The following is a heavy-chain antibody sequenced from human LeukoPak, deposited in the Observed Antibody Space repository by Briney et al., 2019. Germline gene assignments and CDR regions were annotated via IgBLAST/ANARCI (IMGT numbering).Heavy chain of an antibody. CDR2: IYYSGST. D-gene: IGHD6-13*01. CDR1: GGSISSSSYY. CDR3: ARHDGPYSSSWPTQLGFDP. V-gene: IGHV4-39*01. J-gene: IGHJ5*02. Sequence: SETLSLTCTVSGGSISSSSYYWGWIRQPPGKGPEWIGSIYYSGSTYYNPSLKSRVTTSVDPPKHQFSLKLSSVTAADTAVYYCARHDGPYSSSWPTQLGFDPWGQGTLVTVSS.